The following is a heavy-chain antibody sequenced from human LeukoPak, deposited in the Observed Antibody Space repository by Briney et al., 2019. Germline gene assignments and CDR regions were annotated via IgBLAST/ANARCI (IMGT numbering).Heavy chain of an antibody. V-gene: IGHV3-23*01. D-gene: IGHD1-26*01. J-gene: IGHJ3*02. CDR3: AKPRDSIVGTTTPTRLATLDI. CDR2: ISTGGGST. Sequence: GGSLTLSCAASGFTFSSNAMSWVRQAAWKGLEWVSSISTGGGSTYYADSVKGRFTISRDNPNNTLYLQMNNLRAEDTAVYYCAKPRDSIVGTTTPTRLATLDIWGQGTMVTVSS. CDR1: GFTFSSNA.